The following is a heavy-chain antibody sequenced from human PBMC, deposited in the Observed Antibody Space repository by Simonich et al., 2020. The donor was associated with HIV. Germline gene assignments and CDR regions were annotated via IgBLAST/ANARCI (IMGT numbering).Heavy chain of an antibody. CDR3: SRLQGGSDWYFDL. V-gene: IGHV3-49*04. J-gene: IGHJ2*01. CDR2: IKSKAYGATT. CDR1: GFTFGDYA. Sequence: EYGGGLVQPGRSLRLSCTVSGFTFGDYAMSWVRQAPGKGLEWVVFIKSKAYGATTEYAASVKGRFTISRDDSKSIVYLQMNSLKTEDTAVYYCSRLQGGSDWYFDLWGRGSLVTVSS. D-gene: IGHD3-16*01.